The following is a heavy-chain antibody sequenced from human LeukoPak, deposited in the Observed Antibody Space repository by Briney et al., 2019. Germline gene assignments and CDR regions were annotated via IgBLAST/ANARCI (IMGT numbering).Heavy chain of an antibody. CDR1: GGSLSSYY. CDR3: ARELKVAGTAYYYYYYMDV. D-gene: IGHD6-19*01. V-gene: IGHV4-4*07. CDR2: IYSSGST. Sequence: PSETLSLTCTVSGGSLSSYYWSWIRQPAGKGLEWIGRIYSSGSTNYNPSLKSRVIMSVDTSKNQFSLKLSSVTAADTAVYYCARELKVAGTAYYYYYYMDVWGKGTTVTVSS. J-gene: IGHJ6*03.